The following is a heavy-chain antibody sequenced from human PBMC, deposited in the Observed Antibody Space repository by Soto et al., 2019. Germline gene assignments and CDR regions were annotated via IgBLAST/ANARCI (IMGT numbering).Heavy chain of an antibody. J-gene: IGHJ4*02. D-gene: IGHD2-15*01. Sequence: QVHLQQWGAGLLKPSETLSLTCAVYGGSFSGYYWSWIRQPPGKGLAWIGEINHSGSTNYNPSLKSRVTIAVDTSKNQFSRKLSSVTAADTAMYYCARGPRFSGGSCYSDGHYFVYWGQGTLVTVSS. CDR3: ARGPRFSGGSCYSDGHYFVY. CDR1: GGSFSGYY. CDR2: INHSGST. V-gene: IGHV4-34*01.